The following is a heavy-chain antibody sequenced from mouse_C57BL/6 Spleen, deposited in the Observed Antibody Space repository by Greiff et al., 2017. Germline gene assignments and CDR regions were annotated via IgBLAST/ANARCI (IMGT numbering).Heavy chain of an antibody. D-gene: IGHD2-1*01. Sequence: QVQLQQSGAELVRPGASVKLSCKASGYTFTDYYINWVKQRPGQGLEWIARIYPGSGNTYYNEKFKGKATLTAEKSSSTAYMQLSSLTSEDSAVYFCARGGIYYGNYGYFDVWGTGTTVTVSS. J-gene: IGHJ1*03. V-gene: IGHV1-76*01. CDR1: GYTFTDYY. CDR2: IYPGSGNT. CDR3: ARGGIYYGNYGYFDV.